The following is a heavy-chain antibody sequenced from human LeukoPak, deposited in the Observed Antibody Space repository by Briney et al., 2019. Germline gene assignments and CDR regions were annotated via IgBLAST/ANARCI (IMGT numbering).Heavy chain of an antibody. V-gene: IGHV3-23*01. Sequence: GGSLRLSCAASGFTFSSYAMSWVRQAPGKGLEWVSAISGSGGSTYYADSVKGRFTISRDNSKNTLYLQMNSLRAEDTAVYYCAKDPLVGAGDYYYGMDVWGQGTTVTVSS. J-gene: IGHJ6*02. D-gene: IGHD1-26*01. CDR2: ISGSGGST. CDR1: GFTFSSYA. CDR3: AKDPLVGAGDYYYGMDV.